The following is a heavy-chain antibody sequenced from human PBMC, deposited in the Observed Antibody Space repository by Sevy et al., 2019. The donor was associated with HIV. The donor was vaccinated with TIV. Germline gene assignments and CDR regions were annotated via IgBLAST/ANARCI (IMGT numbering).Heavy chain of an antibody. CDR3: AKDLRYGGKSYFDY. D-gene: IGHD2-15*01. J-gene: IGHJ4*02. CDR1: GFTFSSYA. V-gene: IGHV3-23*01. Sequence: GGSLRLSCAASGFTFSSYAMSWVRQAPGKGLEWVSAISGSGGSTYYADSVKGRFTISRDNSKNTLYLQMNSLRAEDTAVYYWAKDLRYGGKSYFDYWGQGTLVTVSS. CDR2: ISGSGGST.